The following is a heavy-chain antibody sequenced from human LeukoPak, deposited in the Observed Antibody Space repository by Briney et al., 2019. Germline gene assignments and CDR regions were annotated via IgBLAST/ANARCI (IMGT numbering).Heavy chain of an antibody. J-gene: IGHJ4*02. CDR2: IYYSGST. V-gene: IGHV4-59*01. CDR1: GASISSYY. D-gene: IGHD5-24*01. Sequence: SETLSLTCTVSGASISSYYWSWIRQPPGKGLEWIGYIYYSGSTNYNPSLKSRVTISLDTSKNQFSLKLSSVTAADTAVYYCARDRSRDGYNLAYWGQGTLVTVSS. CDR3: ARDRSRDGYNLAY.